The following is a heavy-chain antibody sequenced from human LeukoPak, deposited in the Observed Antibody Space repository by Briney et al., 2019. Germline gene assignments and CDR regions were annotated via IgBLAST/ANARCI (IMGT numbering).Heavy chain of an antibody. CDR2: IIPIFGTA. D-gene: IGHD2-15*01. V-gene: IGHV1-69*13. CDR3: ARVGQYCSGGSCQIDY. J-gene: IGHJ4*02. CDR1: GGTFSSYA. Sequence: SVKVSCKASGGTFSSYAISWVRQAPGQGLEWMGGIIPIFGTANYAQKFQGRVTITADESTSTAYMELSSPRSEDTAVYYCARVGQYCSGGSCQIDYWGQGTLVTVSS.